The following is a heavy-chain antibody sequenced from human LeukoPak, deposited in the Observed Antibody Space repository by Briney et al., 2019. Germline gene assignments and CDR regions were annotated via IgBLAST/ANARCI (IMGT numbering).Heavy chain of an antibody. D-gene: IGHD3-10*01. CDR3: VRDLMRGSYSLDY. J-gene: IGHJ4*02. CDR2: VANDGGRK. CDR1: GFTFRNYA. Sequence: GRSLRLSCAASGFTFRNYAMMWVRQAPGQGLEWVAFVANDGGRKTYADSVKGRFTISRDNSDDTLYLQMDSLTAEDTALYYCVRDLMRGSYSLDYWGQGTLVTVSS. V-gene: IGHV3-30*04.